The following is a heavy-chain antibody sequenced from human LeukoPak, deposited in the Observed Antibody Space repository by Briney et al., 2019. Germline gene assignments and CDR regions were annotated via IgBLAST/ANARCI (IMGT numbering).Heavy chain of an antibody. CDR3: ARSVEEGYCSETSCYAGY. CDR1: GFTFTNYW. V-gene: IGHV3-7*03. D-gene: IGHD2-2*01. J-gene: IGHJ4*02. CDR2: IKQDQGEK. Sequence: GGSLRLSCVASGFTFTNYWMTWVRQAPGKGLEWVANIKQDQGEKWYVASVKGRFTVSRDNAKNSMYLQMNSLRAEDTAIYYCARSVEEGYCSETSCYAGYWGRGTLVTVSS.